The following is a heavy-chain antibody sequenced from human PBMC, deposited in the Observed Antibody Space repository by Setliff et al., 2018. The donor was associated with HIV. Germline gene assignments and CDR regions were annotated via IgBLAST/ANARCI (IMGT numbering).Heavy chain of an antibody. D-gene: IGHD3-22*01. CDR1: GGTFSSYP. Sequence: ASVKVSCKASGGTFSSYPISWVRQAPGQGLEWMGGIIPIFGTTHYAQKFQGRVTVTADESTSTAYMQLSILRSDDTAVYYCARGRNYDSSGYGDYYYYMDVWGKGTTVTVSS. CDR3: ARGRNYDSSGYGDYYYYMDV. CDR2: IIPIFGTT. V-gene: IGHV1-69*13. J-gene: IGHJ6*03.